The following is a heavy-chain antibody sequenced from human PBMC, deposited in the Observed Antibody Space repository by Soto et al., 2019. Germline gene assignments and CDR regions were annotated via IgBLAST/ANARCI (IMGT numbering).Heavy chain of an antibody. CDR2: ISGTGGST. CDR3: AKDTYSRGWQKLCFDY. V-gene: IGHV3-23*01. Sequence: PGGSLRLSCLASGFTFTSYAMSGVRQAPGKGLEWVSTISGTGGSTYSTDSVKGRFTISRDNSRNTVFLQMNSLRDEDTAVYYCAKDTYSRGWQKLCFDYWGQGILVTVSS. J-gene: IGHJ4*02. D-gene: IGHD2-15*01. CDR1: GFTFTSYA.